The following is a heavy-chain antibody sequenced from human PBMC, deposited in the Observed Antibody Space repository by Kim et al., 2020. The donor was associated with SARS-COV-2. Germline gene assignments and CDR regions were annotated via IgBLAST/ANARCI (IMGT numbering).Heavy chain of an antibody. Sequence: GGSLRLSCAASGFTFSSYAMSCVRQAPGKGLEWASATSGSGGSTYYADSVKGRFTISRDKSKNTPYLQMHSQRAEDTAVYYCAKDRRVGAKFRYLELWGRGTLVTVTS. CDR2: TSGSGGST. CDR3: AKDRRVGAKFRYLEL. D-gene: IGHD1-26*01. J-gene: IGHJ2*01. CDR1: GFTFSSYA. V-gene: IGHV3-23*01.